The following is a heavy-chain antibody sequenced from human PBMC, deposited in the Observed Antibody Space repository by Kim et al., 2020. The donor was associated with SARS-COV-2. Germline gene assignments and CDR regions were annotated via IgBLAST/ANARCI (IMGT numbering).Heavy chain of an antibody. CDR1: GFTFSNAW. Sequence: GGSLRLSCAASGFTFSNAWMSWVRQAPGKGLEWVGRIKSKTDGGTTDYAAPVKGRFTISRDDSKNTLYLQMNSLKTEDTAVYYCTTDSGYSETGYQGYYIDYWGQGTLVTVSS. CDR2: IKSKTDGGTT. J-gene: IGHJ4*02. D-gene: IGHD1-26*01. V-gene: IGHV3-15*01. CDR3: TTDSGYSETGYQGYYIDY.